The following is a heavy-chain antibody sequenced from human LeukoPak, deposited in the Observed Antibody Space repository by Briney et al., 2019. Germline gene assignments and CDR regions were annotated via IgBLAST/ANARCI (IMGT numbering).Heavy chain of an antibody. Sequence: PSETLSLTCAVYGGSFSGYYWSWIRQPPGKGLEWIGEINHSGSANYNPSLKSRVTISVDTSKNQFSLKLSSVTAADRAVYYCASLAHYYYGSGSSRYGYWGQGTLVTVSS. V-gene: IGHV4-34*01. D-gene: IGHD3-10*01. CDR3: ASLAHYYYGSGSSRYGY. J-gene: IGHJ4*02. CDR1: GGSFSGYY. CDR2: INHSGSA.